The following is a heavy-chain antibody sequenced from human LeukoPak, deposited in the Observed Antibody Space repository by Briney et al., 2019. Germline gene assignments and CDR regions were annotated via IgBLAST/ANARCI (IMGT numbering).Heavy chain of an antibody. CDR1: GFTFRSFN. J-gene: IGHJ4*02. CDR3: ARDSGAWSRGC. D-gene: IGHD5-12*01. CDR2: ISSTSSLI. Sequence: GGSLRLSCAASGFTFRSFNMNWVRQAPGKGLEWVSSISSTSSLIWYADSLKGRFTISRDNAKRSLFLQMNSLRAEDTAVYYCARDSGAWSRGCWGPGTLVTVSA. V-gene: IGHV3-21*01.